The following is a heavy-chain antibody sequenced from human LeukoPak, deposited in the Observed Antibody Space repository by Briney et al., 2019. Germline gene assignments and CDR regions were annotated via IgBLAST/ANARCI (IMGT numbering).Heavy chain of an antibody. V-gene: IGHV4-4*07. J-gene: IGHJ4*02. CDR1: GGSLSSYY. Sequence: SETLSLTCTVPGGSLSSYYWSWIRQPAGKGLEWIGRIYTSGSTNYYTSHKSRVTMSVDTYKNQFSLKLRSVTAADTAVYYCARDNCSSTSCYNNYSDYWGQGTLVTVSS. CDR2: IYTSGST. D-gene: IGHD2-2*02. CDR3: ARDNCSSTSCYNNYSDY.